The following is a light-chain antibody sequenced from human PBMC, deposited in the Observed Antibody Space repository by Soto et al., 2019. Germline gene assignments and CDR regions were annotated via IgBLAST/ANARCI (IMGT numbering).Light chain of an antibody. V-gene: IGKV3-20*01. Sequence: EIVLTQSPGTLSLFPGERATLSCRASQSVSDGHLAWYQQKSGRAPRLLIYSSSARATGVPDRFSGSGSGTDFTLTITRLEPEDFAMYFCQRYSISPYTFGQGTKLEI. J-gene: IGKJ2*01. CDR2: SSS. CDR1: QSVSDGH. CDR3: QRYSISPYT.